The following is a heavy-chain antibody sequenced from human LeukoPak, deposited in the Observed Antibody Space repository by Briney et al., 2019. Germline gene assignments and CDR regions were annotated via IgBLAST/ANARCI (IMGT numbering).Heavy chain of an antibody. Sequence: ASVKVSCKASGYTFTSYGISWVRQAPGQGLEWMGWISAYNGNTNYAQKLQGRVTMTTDTSTSTAYMELRSLRSEDTAVYYCARVAHSSSWSNGGGAFDIWGQGTMVTVSS. CDR2: ISAYNGNT. D-gene: IGHD6-13*01. CDR3: ARVAHSSSWSNGGGAFDI. J-gene: IGHJ3*02. V-gene: IGHV1-18*01. CDR1: GYTFTSYG.